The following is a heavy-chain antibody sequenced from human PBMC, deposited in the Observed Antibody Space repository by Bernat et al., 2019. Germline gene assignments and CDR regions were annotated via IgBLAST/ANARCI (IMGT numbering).Heavy chain of an antibody. D-gene: IGHD2-15*01. J-gene: IGHJ4*02. CDR1: GFTCDDYT. Sequence: EVQLVESGGVVVQPGGSLRLSCAASGFTCDDYTMHWVRQAPGKGLEWVSLISWDGGSTYNADSVKSRSTISRDNSNTSLYLPMNSLSAEDTALYSCAKGPYCSGGSCYSNSFDYWGQGTLVTVSS. V-gene: IGHV3-43*01. CDR3: AKGPYCSGGSCYSNSFDY. CDR2: ISWDGGST.